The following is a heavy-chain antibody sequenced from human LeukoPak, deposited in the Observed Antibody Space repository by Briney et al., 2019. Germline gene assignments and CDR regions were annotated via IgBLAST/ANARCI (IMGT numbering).Heavy chain of an antibody. Sequence: SETLSLTCTVSGGSISSYYWSWIRQPPGKGLEWIGEINHSGSTNYNPSLKSRVTISVDTSKNQFSLKLSSVTAADTAVYYCARGRYCSSTSCYDNWFDPWGQGTLVTVSS. J-gene: IGHJ5*02. CDR3: ARGRYCSSTSCYDNWFDP. CDR2: INHSGST. D-gene: IGHD2-2*01. CDR1: GGSISSYY. V-gene: IGHV4-34*01.